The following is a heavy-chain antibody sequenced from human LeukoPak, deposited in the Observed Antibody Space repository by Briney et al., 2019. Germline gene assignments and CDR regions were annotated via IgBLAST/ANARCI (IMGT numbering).Heavy chain of an antibody. V-gene: IGHV3-30-3*01. CDR2: ISYDGSNK. J-gene: IGHJ6*02. Sequence: GRPLRLSCAASGFTFSSYAMHWVRQAPGKGLEWVAVISYDGSNKYYADSVKGRFTISRDNSKNTLYLQMNSLRAEDTAVYYCARAQRSSSSNYYYGMDVWGQGTTVTVSS. CDR1: GFTFSSYA. D-gene: IGHD6-6*01. CDR3: ARAQRSSSSNYYYGMDV.